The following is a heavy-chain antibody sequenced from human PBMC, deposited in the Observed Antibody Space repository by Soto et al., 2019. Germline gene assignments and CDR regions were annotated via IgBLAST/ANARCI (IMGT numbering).Heavy chain of an antibody. J-gene: IGHJ4*02. CDR2: ISSSSSYI. Sequence: GESLKISCAASGFTFSSYSMNWVRQAPGKGLEWVSSISSSSSYIYYADSVKGRFTISRDKAKNSLYLQMNSLRAEDTAVYYCARDDIVATINLGDSEKYFDYWGQGTLVTVSS. CDR3: ARDDIVATINLGDSEKYFDY. CDR1: GFTFSSYS. V-gene: IGHV3-21*01. D-gene: IGHD5-12*01.